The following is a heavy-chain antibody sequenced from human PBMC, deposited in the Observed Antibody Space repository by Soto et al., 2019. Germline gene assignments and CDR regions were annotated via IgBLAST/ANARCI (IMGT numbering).Heavy chain of an antibody. D-gene: IGHD4-17*01. J-gene: IGHJ4*02. CDR2: IYCDDDK. CDR1: GFSLSTSGVG. V-gene: IGHV2-5*02. CDR3: ARPDYGDYFLNY. Sequence: SGPTLVNPTQTLTLTCTFSGFSLSTSGVGVGWIRQPPGKALEWLALIYCDDDKRYSPSLKSRLTITKDTSKNQVVLTMTNMDPVDTATYYCARPDYGDYFLNYWGQGTLVTVSS.